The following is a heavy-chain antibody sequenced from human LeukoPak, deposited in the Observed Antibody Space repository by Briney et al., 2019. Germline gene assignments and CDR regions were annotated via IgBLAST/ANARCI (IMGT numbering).Heavy chain of an antibody. CDR2: IYTSGST. D-gene: IGHD3-22*01. CDR1: GNSISSGDYY. V-gene: IGHV4-61*02. Sequence: SETLSLTCTVSGNSISSGDYYWSWIRQPAGKGLEWIGRIYTSGSTTYNPSLKSRVTISGDTSENQFSLRLSSVTAADTAVYYCARASYSYDISGWVPFDYWGQGPRSPSPQ. J-gene: IGHJ4*02. CDR3: ARASYSYDISGWVPFDY.